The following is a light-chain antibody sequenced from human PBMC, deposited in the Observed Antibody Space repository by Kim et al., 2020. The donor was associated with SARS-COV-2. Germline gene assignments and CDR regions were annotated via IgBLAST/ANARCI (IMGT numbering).Light chain of an antibody. CDR1: QSISSW. V-gene: IGKV1-5*03. CDR3: QQYNSYSYS. Sequence: SASVGDRVTITCRASQSISSWLAWYQQKPGKAPKLLIYTASSLESGVPSRFSGSGSGTEFTLTICSLQPDDFATYYCQQYNSYSYSFGQGTKLEI. CDR2: TAS. J-gene: IGKJ2*03.